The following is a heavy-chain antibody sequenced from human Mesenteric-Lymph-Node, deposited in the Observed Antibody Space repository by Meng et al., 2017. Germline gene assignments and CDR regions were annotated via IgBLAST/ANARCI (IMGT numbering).Heavy chain of an antibody. CDR1: GYTFTGYY. V-gene: IGHV1-2*06. CDR3: ARLRYNWNYGFDY. J-gene: IGHJ4*02. CDR2: INPNSGGT. Sequence: ASVKVSCKASGYTFTGYYMHWVRQAPGQGLEWMGRINPNSGGTNYAQKFQGRVTMTRDTSISTAYMELSRLRSDDTAVYYCARLRYNWNYGFDYWGQGTLVTVSS. D-gene: IGHD1-7*01.